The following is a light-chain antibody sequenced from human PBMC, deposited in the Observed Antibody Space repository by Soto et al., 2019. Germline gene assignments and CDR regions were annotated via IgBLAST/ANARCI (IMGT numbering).Light chain of an antibody. Sequence: MTQSPSTLSASVGDRVTITCRASQTISSWLAWYQQKPGQAPRLLIYDASTRATGIPARFSGSGSGTEFTLTISSLQSEDFAVYYCQQYTNWPMTFGQGTRLEIK. CDR2: DAS. CDR1: QTISSW. J-gene: IGKJ5*01. V-gene: IGKV3-15*01. CDR3: QQYTNWPMT.